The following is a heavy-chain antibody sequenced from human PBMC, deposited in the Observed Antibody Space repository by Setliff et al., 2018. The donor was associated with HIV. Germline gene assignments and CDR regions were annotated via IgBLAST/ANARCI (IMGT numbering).Heavy chain of an antibody. J-gene: IGHJ4*02. Sequence: SETLSLTCAVYGGSFSGHHWSWIRQSPGKGLEWIGELNYDGVTNHNPSLRSRVTISVDTSRKQWSLRLNSVTAADTAVYYCATTYCRGADCPQMYDYWGQGTLVTVSS. D-gene: IGHD2-21*02. V-gene: IGHV4-34*01. CDR2: LNYDGVT. CDR3: ATTYCRGADCPQMYDY. CDR1: GGSFSGHH.